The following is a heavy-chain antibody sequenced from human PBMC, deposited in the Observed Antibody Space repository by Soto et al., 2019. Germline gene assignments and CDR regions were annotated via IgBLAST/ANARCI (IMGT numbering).Heavy chain of an antibody. CDR3: AKLSDYYDSSGYYSPLAGPFDY. D-gene: IGHD3-22*01. V-gene: IGHV3-30*18. CDR1: GFTFSSYG. CDR2: ISYDGSNK. J-gene: IGHJ4*02. Sequence: GGSLRLSCAASGFTFSSYGMHWVRQAPGKGLEWVAVISYDGSNKYYADSVKGRFTISRDNSKNTLYLQMNSLRAEDTAVYYCAKLSDYYDSSGYYSPLAGPFDYWGQGTLVTVSS.